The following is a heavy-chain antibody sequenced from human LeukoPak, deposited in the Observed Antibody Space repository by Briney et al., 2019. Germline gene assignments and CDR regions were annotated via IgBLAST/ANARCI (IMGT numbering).Heavy chain of an antibody. J-gene: IGHJ6*03. V-gene: IGHV3-21*01. CDR3: ARANGDGYNPYYYYYYYMDV. Sequence: GGSLRLSCAASGFTFSDYYMNWVRQAPGKGLEWVSSISSSSSYIYYADSVKGRFTISRDNAKNSLYLQMNSLRAEDTAVYYCARANGDGYNPYYYYYYYMDVWGKGTTVTVSS. D-gene: IGHD5-24*01. CDR1: GFTFSDYY. CDR2: ISSSSSYI.